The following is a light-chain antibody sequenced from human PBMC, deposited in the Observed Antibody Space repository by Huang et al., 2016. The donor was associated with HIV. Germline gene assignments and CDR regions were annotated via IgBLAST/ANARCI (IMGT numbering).Light chain of an antibody. CDR2: AAS. CDR3: HQTYSTLGT. CDR1: QSISTY. V-gene: IGKV1-39*01. Sequence: DIQMTQSPSSLSTSVGDRLTITCRASQSISTYLNWYQQRPGQAPKLLIYAASSLQSGVPSRFSGSGSGTDFTLTISSLQPEDFATYYCHQTYSTLGTFGQGTKVEIK. J-gene: IGKJ1*01.